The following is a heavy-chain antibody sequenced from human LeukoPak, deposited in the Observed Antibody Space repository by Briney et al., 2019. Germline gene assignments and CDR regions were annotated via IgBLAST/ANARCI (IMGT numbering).Heavy chain of an antibody. CDR1: GLTFSNYA. Sequence: GGSLRLSCAASGLTFSNYAKSWVRQAPGKGLEWVSTISSSGGSTNYVDSVKGRFTISRDNSKNTLYLQMNSLRAEDTAVYYCAKDHEGGRWDYFDYWGQGTLVTVSS. D-gene: IGHD3-16*01. V-gene: IGHV3-23*01. CDR3: AKDHEGGRWDYFDY. CDR2: ISSSGGST. J-gene: IGHJ4*02.